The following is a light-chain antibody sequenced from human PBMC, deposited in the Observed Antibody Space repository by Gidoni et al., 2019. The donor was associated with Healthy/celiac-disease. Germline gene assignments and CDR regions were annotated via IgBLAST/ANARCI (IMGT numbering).Light chain of an antibody. CDR3: QSYDSSLSGSV. J-gene: IGLJ3*02. Sequence: QSVLTQPPPVSGAPGQRVTISCTGSSSNIGAGYDVHWSQQLPGTAPKLLTYGNSNRPSGVPDRFSGSKSCTSASLAITGLQAEDEADYYCQSYDSSLSGSVFGGGTKLTVL. CDR1: SSNIGAGYD. CDR2: GNS. V-gene: IGLV1-40*01.